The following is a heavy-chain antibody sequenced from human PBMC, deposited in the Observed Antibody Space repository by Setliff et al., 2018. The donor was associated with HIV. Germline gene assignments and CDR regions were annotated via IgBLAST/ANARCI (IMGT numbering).Heavy chain of an antibody. CDR2: INHSGST. D-gene: IGHD3-22*01. J-gene: IGHJ5*02. V-gene: IGHV4-34*01. CDR3: ARYHDATPEGRVGVGAPTMKNFPNPLQSLP. CDR1: GGSLSGYY. Sequence: SETLSLTCAVYGGSLSGYYWSWIRQPPGKGLEWIGEINHSGSTNYNPSLKSRVTISVDTSKNQFSLKLSSLPAADPAVYYCARYHDATPEGRVGVGAPTMKNFPNPLQSLPWG.